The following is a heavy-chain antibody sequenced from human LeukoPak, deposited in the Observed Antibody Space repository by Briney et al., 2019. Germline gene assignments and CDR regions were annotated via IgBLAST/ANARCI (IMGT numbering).Heavy chain of an antibody. CDR2: ITNSGGNT. D-gene: IGHD2-15*01. Sequence: PGGSLRLSCAASEFTFSNYAMSWVRQAPGKGLEWDSVITNSGGNTYYADSVKGRFTISRDNSKNTLHLQMNSLRGEDTAVYYCAKDSGGGVNTPINYWGQGTLVTVSS. J-gene: IGHJ4*02. CDR1: EFTFSNYA. CDR3: AKDSGGGVNTPINY. V-gene: IGHV3-23*01.